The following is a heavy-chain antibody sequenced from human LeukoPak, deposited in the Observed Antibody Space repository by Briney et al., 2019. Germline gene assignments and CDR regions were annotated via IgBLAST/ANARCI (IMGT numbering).Heavy chain of an antibody. CDR1: GGTFSSYT. J-gene: IGHJ3*02. CDR2: IIPNLGIA. V-gene: IGHV1-69*02. CDR3: ARSMDSRLVVVVPAAMVAFDI. Sequence: PAASVKVSCKASGGTFSSYTISWVRQAPGQGLEWMGRIIPNLGIANYAQKFQGRVTITADKSTSTAYMELSSLRSEDTAVYYCARSMDSRLVVVVPAAMVAFDIWGQGTMVTVSS. D-gene: IGHD2-2*01.